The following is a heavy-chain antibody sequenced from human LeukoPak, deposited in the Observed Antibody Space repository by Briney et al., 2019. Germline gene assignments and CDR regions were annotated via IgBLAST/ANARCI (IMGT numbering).Heavy chain of an antibody. J-gene: IGHJ4*02. V-gene: IGHV1-2*06. D-gene: IGHD6-6*01. CDR2: INSNSGGT. Sequence: ASVKVSCKASGYTFTGYYMHWVRQAPGQGLEWMGRINSNSGGTDYAQKFQGRVTMTRDTSISTAYMELSRLRSDDTAVYYCARGGPFPSGSSSREYYLDYWGQGTLVTVSS. CDR3: ARGGPFPSGSSSREYYLDY. CDR1: GYTFTGYY.